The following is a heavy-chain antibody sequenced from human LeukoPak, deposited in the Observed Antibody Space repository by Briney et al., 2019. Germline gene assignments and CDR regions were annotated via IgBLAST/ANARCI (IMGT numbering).Heavy chain of an antibody. V-gene: IGHV4-59*01. D-gene: IGHD3-16*01. CDR2: RYYSGST. CDR1: GGSISSYY. J-gene: IGHJ1*01. Sequence: SETLSLTCSVSGGSISSYYWTWIRQPPGKGLEWIGYRYYSGSTTYNPSLKSRVTIPVDTSKSQFSLKLISVTAADTAIYYCARVRGDFETDWGQGTLVTVSS. CDR3: ARVRGDFETD.